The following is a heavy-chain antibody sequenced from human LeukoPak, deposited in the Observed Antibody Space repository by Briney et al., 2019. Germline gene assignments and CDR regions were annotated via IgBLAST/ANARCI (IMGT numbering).Heavy chain of an antibody. CDR3: ARGDSIAARPFDY. Sequence: GGSLRLSCAASGFTFSSYSMNWVRQAPGKGLEWVSSISSSSSYIYYADSVKGRFTISRDNGKNSLYLQMNSLRAEGTAVYYCARGDSIAARPFDYWGQGTLVTVSS. CDR1: GFTFSSYS. CDR2: ISSSSSYI. V-gene: IGHV3-21*01. D-gene: IGHD6-6*01. J-gene: IGHJ4*02.